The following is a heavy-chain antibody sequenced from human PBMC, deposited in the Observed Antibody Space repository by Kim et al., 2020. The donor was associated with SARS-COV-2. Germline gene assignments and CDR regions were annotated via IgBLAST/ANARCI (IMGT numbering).Heavy chain of an antibody. CDR1: GFTFDDYA. J-gene: IGHJ3*01. CDR3: AKALGYCSGGSCYSGAF. CDR2: ISWNSGSI. V-gene: IGHV3-9*01. D-gene: IGHD2-15*01. Sequence: GGSLRLSCAASGFTFDDYAMHWVRQAPGKGLEWVSGISWNSGSIGYADSVKGRFTISRDNAKNSLYLQMNSLRAEDTALYYCAKALGYCSGGSCYSGAF.